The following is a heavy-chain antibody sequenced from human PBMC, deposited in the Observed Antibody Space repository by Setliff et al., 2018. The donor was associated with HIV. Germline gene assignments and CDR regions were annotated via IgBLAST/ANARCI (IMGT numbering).Heavy chain of an antibody. CDR1: GGSISSSSYY. CDR3: ARRIAAAGDAFDI. Sequence: SETLSLTCTVSGGSISSSSYYWGWIRQPPGKGLEWIGSIYYSGSTYYNPSLKSRVTISVDTSKNQFSLKLSSVTAADTAVYYCARRIAAAGDAFDIWGKGTRSTFS. V-gene: IGHV4-39*01. CDR2: IYYSGST. D-gene: IGHD6-13*01. J-gene: IGHJ3*02.